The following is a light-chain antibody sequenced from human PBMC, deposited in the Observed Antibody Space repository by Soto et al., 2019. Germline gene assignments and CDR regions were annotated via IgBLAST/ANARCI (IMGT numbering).Light chain of an antibody. CDR1: SGSVSTNYY. CDR3: VLYMGSVVPPV. V-gene: IGLV8-61*01. Sequence: QAVVTQEPSFSVSPGGTVTLTCGLSSGSVSTNYYPSWYQQTPGKSPRTLIYSTDIRSSGVPDRFSGSILGNKAALTITGAQADDESGYFCVLYMGSVVPPVFGGGTKLTVL. J-gene: IGLJ3*02. CDR2: STD.